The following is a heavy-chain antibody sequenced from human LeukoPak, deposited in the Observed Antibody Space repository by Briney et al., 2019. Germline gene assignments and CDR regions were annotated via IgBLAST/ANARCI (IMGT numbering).Heavy chain of an antibody. CDR1: GYTFTGYY. Sequence: ASVKVSCKASGYTFTGYYMHWVRQAPGQGLEWMGWINPNSGGTDYAQKFQGRVTMTRDTSISTAYMELSRLRSDDTAVYYCARDTAEQLGQKIFDYWGQGTLVTVSS. V-gene: IGHV1-2*02. D-gene: IGHD6-13*01. CDR2: INPNSGGT. CDR3: ARDTAEQLGQKIFDY. J-gene: IGHJ4*02.